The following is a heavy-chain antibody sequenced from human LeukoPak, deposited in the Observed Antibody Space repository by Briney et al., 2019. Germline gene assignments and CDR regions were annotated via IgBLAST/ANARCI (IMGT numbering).Heavy chain of an antibody. Sequence: SETLSLTCTVSGGSISSYNWSWLRQPPGKGLEGFGNIYYSESTNYNTSLKSRVTISVDTSKNQFALKLSSVTAADTAVYYCARVVAATMGLFDPWGQGTLVTVSS. CDR3: ARVVAATMGLFDP. J-gene: IGHJ5*02. CDR2: IYYSEST. D-gene: IGHD2-15*01. CDR1: GGSISSYN. V-gene: IGHV4-59*01.